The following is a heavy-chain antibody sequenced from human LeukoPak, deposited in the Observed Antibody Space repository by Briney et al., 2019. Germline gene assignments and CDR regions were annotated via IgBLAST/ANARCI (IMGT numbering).Heavy chain of an antibody. CDR3: ARAVAPHPPFDY. J-gene: IGHJ4*02. Sequence: ASVNLSPKASGYTFTSYGISWVRQAPGQGLAWMGWISAYNGNTNYAQNLQGRVSMTTDTSTSTAYMELRSLRSDDTAVYYCARAVAPHPPFDYWGQRTLVTVSS. CDR1: GYTFTSYG. D-gene: IGHD6-19*01. V-gene: IGHV1-18*01. CDR2: ISAYNGNT.